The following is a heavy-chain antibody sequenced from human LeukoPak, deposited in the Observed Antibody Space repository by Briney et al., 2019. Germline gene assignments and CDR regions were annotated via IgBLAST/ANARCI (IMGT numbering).Heavy chain of an antibody. CDR3: ARDGGFDY. D-gene: IGHD3-16*01. J-gene: IGHJ4*02. V-gene: IGHV1-2*02. CDR1: GYTFTSYG. Sequence: ASVKVSCKASGYTFTSYGISWVRQAPGEGLEWMGWINTGSGATNYAQKFQGRVTMTRDTSISTTYMELSRLTSDDTAVYYCARDGGFDYWGQGTLVTVSS. CDR2: INTGSGAT.